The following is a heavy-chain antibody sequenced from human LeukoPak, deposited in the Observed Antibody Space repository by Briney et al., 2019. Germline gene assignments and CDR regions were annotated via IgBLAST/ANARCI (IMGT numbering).Heavy chain of an antibody. V-gene: IGHV3-11*01. J-gene: IGHJ3*02. Sequence: GGSLRLSCAASGFTFSGYYMSWIRQAPGKGLEWVSYISSSGSDKYYADSVKGRFTISRDNAKNSLYLQMNSLRAEDTAVYYCARDKYGSPGAFDIWGQGTMVTVSS. CDR3: ARDKYGSPGAFDI. D-gene: IGHD1-26*01. CDR1: GFTFSGYY. CDR2: ISSSGSDK.